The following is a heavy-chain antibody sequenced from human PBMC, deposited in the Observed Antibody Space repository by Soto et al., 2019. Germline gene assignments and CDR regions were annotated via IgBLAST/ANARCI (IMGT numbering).Heavy chain of an antibody. CDR3: ANSRAGSTLNPQYYYYGMDV. CDR2: ISGSGGST. CDR1: GFTFSSYA. V-gene: IGHV3-23*01. J-gene: IGHJ6*02. D-gene: IGHD2-2*01. Sequence: LRLSCAASGFTFSSYAMSWVRQAPGKGLEWVSAISGSGGSTYYADSVKGRFTISRDNSKNTLYLQMNSLRAEDTAVYYCANSRAGSTLNPQYYYYGMDVWGQGTTVTVSS.